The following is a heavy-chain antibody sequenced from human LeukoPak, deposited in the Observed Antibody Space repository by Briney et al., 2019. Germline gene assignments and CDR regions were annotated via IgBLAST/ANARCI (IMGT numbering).Heavy chain of an antibody. V-gene: IGHV4-59*01. D-gene: IGHD3-10*01. Sequence: SETLSLTCTVSGGSISSYYWSWIRQPPGKGLEWIGYIYYSGSTNYNSSLKSRVTISVDTSKNQVSLKLSSVTAADTAVYYCARVEEGYGSGRRENYYFYYMDVWGKGTTVTISS. CDR3: ARVEEGYGSGRRENYYFYYMDV. J-gene: IGHJ6*03. CDR2: IYYSGST. CDR1: GGSISSYY.